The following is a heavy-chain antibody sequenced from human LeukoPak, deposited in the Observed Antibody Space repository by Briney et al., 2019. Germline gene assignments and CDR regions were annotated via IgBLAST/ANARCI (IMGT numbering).Heavy chain of an antibody. Sequence: SETLSLTCTVSGGSISSSSYYWGWIRQPPGKGLEWIGYIYHSGSTYYNPSLKSRVTISVDRSKNQFSLKLSSVTAADTAVYYCARADYYDSSGYPNWFDPWGQGTLVTVSS. CDR1: GGSISSSSYY. J-gene: IGHJ5*02. D-gene: IGHD3-22*01. V-gene: IGHV4-30-2*01. CDR2: IYHSGST. CDR3: ARADYYDSSGYPNWFDP.